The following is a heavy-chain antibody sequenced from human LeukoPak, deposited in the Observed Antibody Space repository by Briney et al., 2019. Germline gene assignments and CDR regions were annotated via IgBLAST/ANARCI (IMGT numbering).Heavy chain of an antibody. CDR2: IYHSGST. J-gene: IGHJ4*02. CDR3: ARMSNWLPDY. D-gene: IGHD7-27*01. Sequence: SETLSLTCAVSGYSISSGYYRGWIRQPPGKGLEWIGSIYHSGSTYYNPSLKSRVTISVDTSKNQFSLKLSSVTAADTAVYYCARMSNWLPDYWGQGTLVTVSS. V-gene: IGHV4-38-2*01. CDR1: GYSISSGYY.